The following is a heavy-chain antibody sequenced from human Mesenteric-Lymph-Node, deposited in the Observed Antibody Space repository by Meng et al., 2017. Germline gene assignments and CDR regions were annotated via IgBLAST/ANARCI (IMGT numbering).Heavy chain of an antibody. Sequence: SETLSLTCTVSDDSIYSSLYHWGWVRQPPGKGLEWSASAYYTGKTYYSPSLKSRATISIDTSKKHFSLKLNSVTAADTAMYYCTRLIEGSPADHWGQGTLVTVSS. D-gene: IGHD5-24*01. J-gene: IGHJ5*02. CDR2: AYYTGKT. CDR3: TRLIEGSPADH. V-gene: IGHV4-39*07. CDR1: DDSIYSSLYH.